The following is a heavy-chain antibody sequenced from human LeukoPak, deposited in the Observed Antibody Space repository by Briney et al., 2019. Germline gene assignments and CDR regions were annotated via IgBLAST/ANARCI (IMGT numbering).Heavy chain of an antibody. CDR2: ISSSSSYI. Sequence: GGSLRLSCAASGFTFRNYAMNWVRQAPGKGLEWVSSISSSSSYIYYADSVKGRFTISRDNAKNSLYLQMNSLRAEDTAVYYCARGNEDYDILTGYYFYYYYMDVWGKGTTVTVSS. J-gene: IGHJ6*03. V-gene: IGHV3-21*01. CDR3: ARGNEDYDILTGYYFYYYYMDV. D-gene: IGHD3-9*01. CDR1: GFTFRNYA.